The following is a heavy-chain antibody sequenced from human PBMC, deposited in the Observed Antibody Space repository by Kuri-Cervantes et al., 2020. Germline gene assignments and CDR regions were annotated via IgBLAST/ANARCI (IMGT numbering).Heavy chain of an antibody. Sequence: ASVKVSCKASGYTFTSYYMHWVRQAPGQGLEWMGWINPNSGGTNYAQKFQGRVTMTRDTSISTAYMELSRLRSDDTAVYYCARDRDLDCRDISCYSVPYGMDVWGQGTTVTVSS. J-gene: IGHJ6*02. D-gene: IGHD5/OR15-5a*01. V-gene: IGHV1-2*02. CDR1: GYTFTSYY. CDR2: INPNSGGT. CDR3: ARDRDLDCRDISCYSVPYGMDV.